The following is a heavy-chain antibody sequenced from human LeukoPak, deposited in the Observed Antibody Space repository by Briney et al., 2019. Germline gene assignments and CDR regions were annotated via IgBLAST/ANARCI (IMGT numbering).Heavy chain of an antibody. CDR2: IYHSGNT. Sequence: SETLSLTCAVSAYSINSGYYWGWIRQPPGKGLEWIGSIYHSGNTYYNPSLKSRVTMSVDTSKNHFSLKLSSVTAADTAVYYCARGTVTTYFFDYWGQGTLVTVSS. V-gene: IGHV4-38-2*01. CDR1: AYSINSGYY. CDR3: ARGTVTTYFFDY. D-gene: IGHD4-17*01. J-gene: IGHJ4*02.